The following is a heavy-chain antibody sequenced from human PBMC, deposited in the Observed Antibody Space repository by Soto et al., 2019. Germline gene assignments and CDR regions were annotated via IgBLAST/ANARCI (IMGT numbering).Heavy chain of an antibody. V-gene: IGHV4-30-4*01. CDR2: IYYSGST. J-gene: IGHJ5*02. CDR3: AREGVTGTTLWFDP. CDR1: GGSISSGDYY. Sequence: SETLSLTCTVSGGSISSGDYYRSWIRQPPGKGLEWIGYIYYSGSTYYNPSLKSRVTISVDTSKNQFSLKLSSVTAADTAVYYCAREGVTGTTLWFDPWGQGTLVTVSS. D-gene: IGHD1-7*01.